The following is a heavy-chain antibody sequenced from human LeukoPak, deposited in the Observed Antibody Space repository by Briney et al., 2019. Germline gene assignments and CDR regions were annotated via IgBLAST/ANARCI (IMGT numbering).Heavy chain of an antibody. J-gene: IGHJ5*02. D-gene: IGHD3-10*01. V-gene: IGHV3-48*01. CDR3: ARDGRFGDYNWFDP. CDR1: GFTFSSYS. CDR2: ISSASNTI. Sequence: GGSLRLSCAASGFTFSSYSMKWVRQAPGKGLEWVSYISSASNTIYYADSVKGRFTTSRDNAKNSLYLQMNSLRAEDTAMYYCARDGRFGDYNWFDPWGQGTLVTVSS.